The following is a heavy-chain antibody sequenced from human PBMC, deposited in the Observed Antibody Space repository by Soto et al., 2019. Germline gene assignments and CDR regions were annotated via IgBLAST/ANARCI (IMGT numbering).Heavy chain of an antibody. CDR1: GGSISGFY. V-gene: IGHV4-4*07. Sequence: SETLSLTCTVAGGSISGFYWSWVRQPAGKGLEWIGRIYSSGATKYNPSLRNRITMSVDTSTDQYSLNLASMTAADTAVYFCARGPFCGNDCYFDVWGQGTQVTVSS. CDR3: ARGPFCGNDCYFDV. D-gene: IGHD2-21*02. J-gene: IGHJ4*02. CDR2: IYSSGAT.